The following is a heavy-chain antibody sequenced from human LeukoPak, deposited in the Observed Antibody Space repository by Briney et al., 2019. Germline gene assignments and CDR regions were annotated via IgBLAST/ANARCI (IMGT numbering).Heavy chain of an antibody. D-gene: IGHD3-3*01. CDR3: ARVRLRFLEGQPADY. J-gene: IGHJ4*02. CDR1: GFTFSSYG. CDR2: ISYDGSNK. Sequence: PGGSLRLSCAASGFTFSSYGMHWVRQAPGKGLEWVAVISYDGSNKYYADSVKGRFTISRDNSKNTLYLQMNSLRAEDTAVYYCARVRLRFLEGQPADYWGQGTLVTVSS. V-gene: IGHV3-30*19.